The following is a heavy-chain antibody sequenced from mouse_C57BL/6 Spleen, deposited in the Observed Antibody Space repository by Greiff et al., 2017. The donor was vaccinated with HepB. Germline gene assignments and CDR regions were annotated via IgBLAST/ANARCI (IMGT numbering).Heavy chain of an antibody. CDR2: IYPGSGNT. CDR1: GYSFTSYY. J-gene: IGHJ3*01. Sequence: VQLQQSGPELVKPGASVKISCKASGYSFTSYYIHWVKQRPGQGLEWIGWIYPGSGNTKYNEKFKGKATLTADTSSSTAYMQLRSLTSEDSAVYYCARGSSYSPWFAYWGQGTLVTVSA. CDR3: ARGSSYSPWFAY. V-gene: IGHV1-66*01. D-gene: IGHD1-1*01.